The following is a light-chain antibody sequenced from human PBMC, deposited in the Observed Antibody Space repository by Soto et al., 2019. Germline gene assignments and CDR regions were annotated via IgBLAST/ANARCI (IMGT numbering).Light chain of an antibody. V-gene: IGKV3-15*01. CDR3: QQDNNLPSGT. CDR2: DAS. CDR1: QSVSSN. J-gene: IGKJ4*01. Sequence: EIVLMQSPATRYMSPGESATLSFRASQSVSSNLAWHQQKPGQPPRILMYDASTRATGISARFSGSGSVTEFTLTRTSLQSEDFGVYDCQQDNNLPSGTFGGGTKVGI.